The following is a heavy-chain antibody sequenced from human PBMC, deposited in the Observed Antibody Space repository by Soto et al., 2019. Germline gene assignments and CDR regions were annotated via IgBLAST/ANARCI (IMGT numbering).Heavy chain of an antibody. Sequence: PSETLSLTCTVSGGSITNYYWNWIRQTPGKGLEWIADFFYSGITNSNPSLRSRVTISVDTSKNQFSLRLTSVTAADTAVYYCARVGGINWFDPWGQGTLVTVSS. CDR2: FFYSGIT. J-gene: IGHJ5*02. D-gene: IGHD3-16*01. CDR3: ARVGGINWFDP. CDR1: GGSITNYY. V-gene: IGHV4-59*01.